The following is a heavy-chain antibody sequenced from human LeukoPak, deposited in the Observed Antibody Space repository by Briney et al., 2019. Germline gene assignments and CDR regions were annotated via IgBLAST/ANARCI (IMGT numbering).Heavy chain of an antibody. Sequence: GGSLRLSCAASGFTVSSNYMSWVRQAPGKGLEWVSVIYSGGSTYYADSVKGRFTISRHNSKNTLYLQMNSLRAGDTAVYYCAGELGYCSGGSCYHFDYWGQGTLVTVSS. CDR3: AGELGYCSGGSCYHFDY. CDR1: GFTVSSNY. V-gene: IGHV3-53*04. CDR2: IYSGGST. D-gene: IGHD2-15*01. J-gene: IGHJ4*02.